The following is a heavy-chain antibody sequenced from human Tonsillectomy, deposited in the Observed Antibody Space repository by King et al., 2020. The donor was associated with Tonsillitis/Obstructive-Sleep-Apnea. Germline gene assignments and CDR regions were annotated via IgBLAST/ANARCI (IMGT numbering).Heavy chain of an antibody. V-gene: IGHV3-33*01. CDR2: IWYDGSNK. J-gene: IGHJ4*02. CDR1: GFTFSSYG. CDR3: STDVLGGYSPLDY. Sequence: VQLVESGGGVVQPGRSLRLSCAASGFTFSSYGMHWVRQAPGKGLEWVAVIWYDGSNKYYADSVKGRFTISRDNSKNTLYLQVNSLRAEDTAVYYCSTDVLGGYSPLDYWGQGTLLTVSS. D-gene: IGHD5-18*01.